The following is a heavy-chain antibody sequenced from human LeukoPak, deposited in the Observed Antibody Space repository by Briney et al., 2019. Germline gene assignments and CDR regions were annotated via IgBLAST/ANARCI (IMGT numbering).Heavy chain of an antibody. V-gene: IGHV1-69*04. CDR1: GGTFSSYA. Sequence: GSSVKVSCKASGGTFSSYAISWVRQAPGQGLEWMGRIIPILGIANYAQKFQGRVTITADKSTSTAYMELSSLRSEDTAVYYCARDSPNYYDSSVVDAFDIWGQGTMVTVSS. CDR3: ARDSPNYYDSSVVDAFDI. D-gene: IGHD3-22*01. CDR2: IIPILGIA. J-gene: IGHJ3*02.